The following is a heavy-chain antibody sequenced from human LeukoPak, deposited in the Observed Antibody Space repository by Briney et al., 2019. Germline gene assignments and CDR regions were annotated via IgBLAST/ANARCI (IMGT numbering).Heavy chain of an antibody. V-gene: IGHV4-39*07. CDR3: ARRQVDMIVVVITGVYFDY. CDR1: GGSISSSSYY. Sequence: KPSETLSLTCTVSGGSISSSSYYWGWIRQPPGKGLEWIGEINHSGSTNYNPSLKSRVTISVDTSKNQFSLKLSSVTAADTAVYYCARRQVDMIVVVITGVYFDYWGQGTLVTVSS. J-gene: IGHJ4*02. D-gene: IGHD3-22*01. CDR2: INHSGST.